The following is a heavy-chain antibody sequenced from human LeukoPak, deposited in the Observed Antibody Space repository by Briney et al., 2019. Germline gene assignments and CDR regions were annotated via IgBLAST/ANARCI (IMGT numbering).Heavy chain of an antibody. CDR3: ARLWGSYRHFDY. CDR1: GGSISSHY. Sequence: SETLSLTCTVSGGSISSHYWSWIRQPAGKGLEWIGRIYTSGSTNYNPSLKSRVTMSVDMSKNQFSLKLSSVTAADTAVYYCARLWGSYRHFDYWGQGTLVTVSS. CDR2: IYTSGST. J-gene: IGHJ4*02. V-gene: IGHV4-4*07. D-gene: IGHD3-16*02.